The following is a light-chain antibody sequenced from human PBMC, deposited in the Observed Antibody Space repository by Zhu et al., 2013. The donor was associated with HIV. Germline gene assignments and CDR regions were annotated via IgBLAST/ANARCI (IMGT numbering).Light chain of an antibody. CDR1: QSVSSSY. Sequence: EIVLTQSPGTLSLSPGERATLSCRASQSVSSSYLAWYQQKPGQAPRLLIYGASSRATGIPDRFSGSGSGTDFTLTISRLEPEDLGVYYCQQYDSSPQVTFGPGTRVHIK. CDR3: QQYDSSPQVT. V-gene: IGKV3-20*01. J-gene: IGKJ3*01. CDR2: GAS.